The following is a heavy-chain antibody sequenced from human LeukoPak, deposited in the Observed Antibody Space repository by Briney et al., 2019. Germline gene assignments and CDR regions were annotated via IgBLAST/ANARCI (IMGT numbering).Heavy chain of an antibody. CDR3: ARDKYGGNSNAFDI. Sequence: QSGGSLRLSCAASGFTFSSYWMHWVRQVPGKGLVWVSRIGTDGSSTTYADYVKGRFTISRDNAKNTLYLQMNSLRAEDTAVYYCARDKYGGNSNAFDIWGQGTLVTVSS. V-gene: IGHV3-74*01. CDR1: GFTFSSYW. J-gene: IGHJ3*02. D-gene: IGHD4-23*01. CDR2: IGTDGSST.